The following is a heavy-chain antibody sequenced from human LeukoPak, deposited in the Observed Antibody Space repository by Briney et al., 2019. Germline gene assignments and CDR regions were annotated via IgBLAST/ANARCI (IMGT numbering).Heavy chain of an antibody. J-gene: IGHJ5*02. D-gene: IGHD5-18*01. CDR1: GYTFTCYY. CDR3: ARDFRAAMVSDWFDP. Sequence: ASVTVSFKASGYTFTCYYMHWVRQAPGQGLEWMGWINPNSGGTNYAQKFQGRVTMTRDTSISTAYMELSRLRSDDTAVYYCARDFRAAMVSDWFDPWGQGTLVTVSS. V-gene: IGHV1-2*02. CDR2: INPNSGGT.